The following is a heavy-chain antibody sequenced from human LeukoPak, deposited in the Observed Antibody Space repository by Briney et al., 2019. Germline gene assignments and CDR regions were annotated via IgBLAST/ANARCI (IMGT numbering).Heavy chain of an antibody. J-gene: IGHJ4*02. Sequence: GGSLRLSCAASGFTFGSYGMHWVRQAPGKGLEWVTFIRSDGSNKYYADSVKGRFTISRDNSKNTLYLQMNTLIADDTAVYYCARHVRIVGGTLPLYFDYWGQGTLVTVSS. CDR1: GFTFGSYG. CDR2: IRSDGSNK. V-gene: IGHV3-30*02. D-gene: IGHD1-26*01. CDR3: ARHVRIVGGTLPLYFDY.